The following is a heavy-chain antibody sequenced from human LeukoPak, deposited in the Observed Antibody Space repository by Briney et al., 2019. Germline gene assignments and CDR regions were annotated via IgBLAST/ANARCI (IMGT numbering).Heavy chain of an antibody. Sequence: PGGSLRLSCAASGFAFSSYDMSWVRQAPGKGLEWVSAISGSGGSTYYADSVKGWFIISRDNSKNTLFLQMNSLRAEDTAVYYCAKDNGWQQLVNYFDYWGQGTLVTVSS. J-gene: IGHJ4*02. CDR2: ISGSGGST. D-gene: IGHD6-13*01. CDR1: GFAFSSYD. V-gene: IGHV3-23*01. CDR3: AKDNGWQQLVNYFDY.